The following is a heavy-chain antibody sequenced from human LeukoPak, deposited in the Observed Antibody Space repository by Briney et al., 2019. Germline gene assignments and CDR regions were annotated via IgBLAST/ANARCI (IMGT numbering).Heavy chain of an antibody. CDR3: ARGPKLGESLYYGLDV. Sequence: SETLSLTCTVSGASVTSYSWSWIRRPPGKGLEWIGYIHYSGSTNYDPSLKSRVTVSVDTSRNQFSLNLRSVTAADTAVYHCARGPKLGESLYYGLDVWGQGTTVTVSS. J-gene: IGHJ6*02. CDR1: GASVTSYS. V-gene: IGHV4-59*02. D-gene: IGHD3-10*01. CDR2: IHYSGST.